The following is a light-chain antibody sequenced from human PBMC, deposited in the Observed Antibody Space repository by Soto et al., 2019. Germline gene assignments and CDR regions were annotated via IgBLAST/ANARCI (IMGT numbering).Light chain of an antibody. CDR1: SGDVGGYNY. V-gene: IGLV2-8*01. J-gene: IGLJ2*01. CDR3: SSYAVSPVV. CDR2: EVS. Sequence: QSALTQPPSASGSPGQSVTISCTGTSGDVGGYNYVSWYQQHPGKAPKLVIYEVSERPSGVPDRFSGSKSGNTASLTVSGLQAEDEAIYYCSSYAVSPVVFGGGTKLTVL.